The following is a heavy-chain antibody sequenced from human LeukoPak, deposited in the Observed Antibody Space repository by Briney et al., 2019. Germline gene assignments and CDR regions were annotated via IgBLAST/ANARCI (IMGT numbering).Heavy chain of an antibody. CDR2: INHSGST. Sequence: SETLSLTCAVYGGSFSGYYWSWIRQPPGKGLEWIGEINHSGSTNYNPSLKSRVTISVDTSKNQFSLKLSSVTAADTAVYYCARETIPMITFGGVIVRHYYFDYWGQGTLVTVSS. J-gene: IGHJ4*02. V-gene: IGHV4-34*01. CDR1: GGSFSGYY. CDR3: ARETIPMITFGGVIVRHYYFDY. D-gene: IGHD3-16*02.